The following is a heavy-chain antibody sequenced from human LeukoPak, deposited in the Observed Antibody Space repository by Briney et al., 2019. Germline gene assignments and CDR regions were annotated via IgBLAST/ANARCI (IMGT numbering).Heavy chain of an antibody. CDR3: ARWAHGWELPYFDY. Sequence: GGSLRLSCAASGFTLSSYAMSWVRQAPGKGLEWVSAISGSGGSTYYADSVKGRFTISRDNSKNTLYLQMNSLRAEDTAVYYCARWAHGWELPYFDYWGQGTLVTVSS. V-gene: IGHV3-23*01. D-gene: IGHD1-26*01. CDR1: GFTLSSYA. CDR2: ISGSGGST. J-gene: IGHJ4*02.